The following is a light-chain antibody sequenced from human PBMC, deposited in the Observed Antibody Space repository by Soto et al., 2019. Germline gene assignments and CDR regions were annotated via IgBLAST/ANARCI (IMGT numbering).Light chain of an antibody. CDR2: KAS. CDR3: QQYNSYPWT. CDR1: QSIGSW. V-gene: IGKV1-5*03. Sequence: DIQMTQSPSTLSASVGDRVTITCRASQSIGSWLAWNQQKAGKAPKLLIQKASTLESGVPSRFSGSGSGTEFTLTITSLQPDDFATYYCQQYNSYPWTFGQGTKVEIK. J-gene: IGKJ1*01.